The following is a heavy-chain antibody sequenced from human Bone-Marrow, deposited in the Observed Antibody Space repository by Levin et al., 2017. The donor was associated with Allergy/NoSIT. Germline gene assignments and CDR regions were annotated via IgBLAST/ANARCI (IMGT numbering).Heavy chain of an antibody. CDR3: ARDEAPLDSAGGWPGYFLH. CDR1: GFIFNSYA. J-gene: IGHJ1*01. CDR2: ISFDGNNE. V-gene: IGHV3-30-3*01. D-gene: IGHD5-18*01. Sequence: QTGGSLRLSCTASGFIFNSYAMHWVRQAPGKGLEWVAVISFDGNNEQYADSVKGRFTISRDNSKNTVFLQMNSLRHEDTAFYYCARDEAPLDSAGGWPGYFLHWGQGTLVPVSS.